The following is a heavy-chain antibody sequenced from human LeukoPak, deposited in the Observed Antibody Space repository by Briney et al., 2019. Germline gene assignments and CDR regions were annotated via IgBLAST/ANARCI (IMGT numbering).Heavy chain of an antibody. CDR3: ASGAAAGTRWFDP. V-gene: IGHV4-39*07. CDR2: IFYSGST. D-gene: IGHD6-13*01. J-gene: IGHJ5*02. CDR1: GGSISTSSYY. Sequence: PSETLSLTCTVSGGSISTSSYYWGWVRQPPGKGLEWIGNIFYSGSTYYSPSLKSRVTISLDTSRNQFSLKLSSVTAADTAVYYCASGAAAGTRWFDPWGQGTLVTVSS.